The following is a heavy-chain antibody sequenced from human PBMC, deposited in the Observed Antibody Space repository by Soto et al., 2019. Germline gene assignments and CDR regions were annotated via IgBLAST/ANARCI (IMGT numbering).Heavy chain of an antibody. CDR2: ISAYNGNT. V-gene: IGHV1-18*01. D-gene: IGHD6-13*01. J-gene: IGHJ3*02. CDR1: GCTFTSYG. Sequence: QVQLVQSGAEVKKPGASVKVSCKASGCTFTSYGISWVRQAPGQGLEWMGWISAYNGNTNYAQKLQGRVTMTTDTSTSTAYMELRSLRSDDTAVYYCARDRRPEYSSSWYDAFDIWGQGTMVTVSS. CDR3: ARDRRPEYSSSWYDAFDI.